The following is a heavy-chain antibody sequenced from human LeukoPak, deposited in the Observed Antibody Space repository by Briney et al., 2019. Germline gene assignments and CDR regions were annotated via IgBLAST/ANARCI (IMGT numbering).Heavy chain of an antibody. Sequence: GGSLRLSCAASGFTFDDYGMSWVRQAPGKGLEWVSGINWNGGSTGYADSVKGRFTISRDNAKNSLYLQMNSLRAEDTALYYCARDSRGYSSGWYGYWGQGTLVTVSS. V-gene: IGHV3-20*04. CDR2: INWNGGST. D-gene: IGHD6-19*01. J-gene: IGHJ4*02. CDR3: ARDSRGYSSGWYGY. CDR1: GFTFDDYG.